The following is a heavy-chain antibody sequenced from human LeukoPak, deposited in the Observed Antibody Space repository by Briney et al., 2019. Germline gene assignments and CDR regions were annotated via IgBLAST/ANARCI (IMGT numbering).Heavy chain of an antibody. CDR1: GFTFSSYE. CDR3: AKDRHYYGSGSFYTYFDY. D-gene: IGHD3-10*01. J-gene: IGHJ4*02. V-gene: IGHV3-48*03. Sequence: PGGSLRLSCAASGFTFSSYEMNWVRQAPGKGLEWVSYISTSGSTIYYADSGKGRFTISRDNAKNSLYLQMNSLRAEDTAVYYCAKDRHYYGSGSFYTYFDYWGQGTLVTVSS. CDR2: ISTSGSTI.